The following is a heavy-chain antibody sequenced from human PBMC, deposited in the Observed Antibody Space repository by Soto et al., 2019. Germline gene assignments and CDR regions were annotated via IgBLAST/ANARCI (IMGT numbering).Heavy chain of an antibody. V-gene: IGHV3-49*04. D-gene: IGHD3-3*01. J-gene: IGHJ4*02. CDR1: GFTFGDYA. CDR2: IRSKAYGGTT. Sequence: PGGSLRLSCTASGFTFGDYAMSWVRQAPGKGLEWVGFIRSKAYGGTTEYAASVKGRFTISRDDSKSIAYLQMNSLKTEDTAVYYCTRDRGYYDFWSGCFDYWAREPWSPSPQ. CDR3: TRDRGYYDFWSGCFDY.